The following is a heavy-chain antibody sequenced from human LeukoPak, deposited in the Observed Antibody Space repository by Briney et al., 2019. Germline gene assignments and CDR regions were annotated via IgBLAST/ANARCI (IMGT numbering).Heavy chain of an antibody. J-gene: IGHJ4*02. D-gene: IGHD7-27*01. CDR1: GYDFTSVG. Sequence: SCKASGYDFTSVGITWVRQAPGKGLEWLAVMWCDGSQKYYADSVKGRFTISRDNSKSMLYLQMNSLRAEDTAVYYCARDITGDPPPYYFDYWGQGSLVTVSS. CDR3: ARDITGDPPPYYFDY. V-gene: IGHV3-33*01. CDR2: MWCDGSQK.